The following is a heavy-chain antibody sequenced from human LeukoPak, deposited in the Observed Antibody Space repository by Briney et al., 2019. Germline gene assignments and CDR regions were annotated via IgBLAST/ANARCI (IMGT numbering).Heavy chain of an antibody. J-gene: IGHJ3*01. D-gene: IGHD3-22*01. CDR3: ARARITMMAFDV. CDR1: GYTFTSFD. V-gene: IGHV1-8*01. CDR2: MNPNNGNT. Sequence: ASVKVSCKASGYTFTSFDINWVRQATGQGLEWMGWMNPNNGNTGFVQKFQGRVTMTRNTSISTAYMELSSLRSDDTAVYYCARARITMMAFDVWGQGTVVNVSS.